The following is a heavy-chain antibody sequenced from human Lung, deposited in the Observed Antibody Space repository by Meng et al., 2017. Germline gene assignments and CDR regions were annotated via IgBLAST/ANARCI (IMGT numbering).Heavy chain of an antibody. CDR2: INPNSGGT. J-gene: IGHJ4*02. CDR1: GYTFTDYY. CDR3: ARENVGDGGYDFDF. Sequence: QVQLVQSGAEVKKPGASVKVSCKASGYTFTDYYIHWVRQAPGQGLEWMGRINPNSGGTNYVQKFQGRVTMTRETSISTAYMELTRLRSDDTAIYYCARENVGDGGYDFDFWGRGTLVTVSS. D-gene: IGHD5-12*01. V-gene: IGHV1-2*06.